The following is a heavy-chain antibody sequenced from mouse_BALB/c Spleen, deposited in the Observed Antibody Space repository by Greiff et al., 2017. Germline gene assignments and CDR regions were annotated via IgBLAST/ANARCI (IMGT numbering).Heavy chain of an antibody. D-gene: IGHD2-4*01. J-gene: IGHJ4*01. CDR3: ARSWKYDYDDRDYAMDY. Sequence: QVQLQQSGAELMKPGASVKISCKATGYTFSSYWIEWVKQRPGHGLEWIGEILPGSGSTNYNEKFKGKATFTADTSSNTAYMQLSSLTSEDSAVYYCARSWKYDYDDRDYAMDYWGQGTSVTVSS. CDR1: GYTFSSYW. V-gene: IGHV1-9*01. CDR2: ILPGSGST.